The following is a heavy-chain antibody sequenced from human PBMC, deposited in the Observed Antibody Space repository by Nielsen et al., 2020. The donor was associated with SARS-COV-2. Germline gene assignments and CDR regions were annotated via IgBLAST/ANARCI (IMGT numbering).Heavy chain of an antibody. CDR1: GYTFTNYT. V-gene: IGHV1-3*01. D-gene: IGHD3-22*01. CDR2: INAGKGTR. Sequence: ASVKVSCKASGYTFTNYTIHWVRQAPGQRLEWMGWINAGKGTRKYSQKFQDRVTITRDTSATTAYMELSSLRSEDTAVYYCGRYYYDGSGYYSGVDSWGQGTLVPSPQ. J-gene: IGHJ4*02. CDR3: GRYYYDGSGYYSGVDS.